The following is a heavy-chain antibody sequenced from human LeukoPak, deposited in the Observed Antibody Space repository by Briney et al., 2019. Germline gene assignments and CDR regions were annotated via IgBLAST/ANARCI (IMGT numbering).Heavy chain of an antibody. CDR2: IWYDGSNK. D-gene: IGHD3-10*01. CDR1: GFTFSSYG. J-gene: IGHJ4*01. Sequence: GGSLRLSCAASGFTFSSYGMHWVRQAPGKGLEWVTVIWYDGSNKYYADSVKGRLTISRDNSKNTLYLQMNSLRAEDTAVYYCARDFYVGSKSYYVGYWGHGTLVTVSS. V-gene: IGHV3-33*01. CDR3: ARDFYVGSKSYYVGY.